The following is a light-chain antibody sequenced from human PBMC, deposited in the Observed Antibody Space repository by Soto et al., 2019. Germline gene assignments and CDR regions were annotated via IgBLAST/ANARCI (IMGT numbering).Light chain of an antibody. V-gene: IGKV3-15*01. CDR3: HQYNNWPPWT. J-gene: IGKJ1*01. CDR1: QSVSSSY. Sequence: EILLTQSPGTLSLSPGERATLSCRASQSVSSSYLAWYQQKPGQAPRLLIYGASTRATGIPARFSGSGSGTEFTLTISSLQSEDYAVYYCHQYNNWPPWTFGQGTKVDI. CDR2: GAS.